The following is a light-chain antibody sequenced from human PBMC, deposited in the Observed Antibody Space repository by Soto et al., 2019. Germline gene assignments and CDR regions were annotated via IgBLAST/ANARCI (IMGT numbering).Light chain of an antibody. CDR3: LQHNSYAIT. CDR2: GAF. CDR1: QGIGND. V-gene: IGKV1-17*01. Sequence: DIQMTQSPSSLSASVGDRVTITCRASQGIGNDLGWYQQKPGKAPKRLIYGAFSLQSGVPSRFSGSGSETEFTLTISSLQPEDFATYYCLQHNSYAITFGQGTRLDIK. J-gene: IGKJ5*01.